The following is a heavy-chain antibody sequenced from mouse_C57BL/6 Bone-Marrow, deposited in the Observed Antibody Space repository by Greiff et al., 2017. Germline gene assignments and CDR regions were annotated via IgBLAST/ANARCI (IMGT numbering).Heavy chain of an antibody. J-gene: IGHJ2*01. V-gene: IGHV1-66*01. CDR1: GYSFTSYY. CDR3: ASPSITTVVVPFDY. D-gene: IGHD1-1*01. Sequence: QVQLQQSGPELVKPGASVKISCKASGYSFTSYYIHWVKQRPGQGLEWIGWIYPGSGNTKYNEKFKGKATLTADTSSSTAYMQLSSLTSEDSAVYYCASPSITTVVVPFDYWGQGTTLTVSS. CDR2: IYPGSGNT.